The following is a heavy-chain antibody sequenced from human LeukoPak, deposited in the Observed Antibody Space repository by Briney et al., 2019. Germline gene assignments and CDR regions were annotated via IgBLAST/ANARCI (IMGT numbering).Heavy chain of an antibody. CDR2: IYYSGST. D-gene: IGHD2-15*01. CDR3: ARVIKGSLGYCSGGSCYPPPYFDY. Sequence: SETLSLTCTVSGGSVSSGSYYWSWIRQPPGKGLEWIGYIYYSGSTNYNPSLKSRVTVSVDTSKNQFSLKLSSVTAVDTAVYYCARVIKGSLGYCSGGSCYPPPYFDYWGQGTLVTVSS. V-gene: IGHV4-61*01. J-gene: IGHJ4*02. CDR1: GGSVSSGSYY.